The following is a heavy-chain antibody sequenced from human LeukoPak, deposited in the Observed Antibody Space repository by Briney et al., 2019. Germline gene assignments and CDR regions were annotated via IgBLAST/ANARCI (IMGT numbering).Heavy chain of an antibody. D-gene: IGHD3-22*01. Sequence: GGSLRLSCAASGFTFSNYWMHWVRQAPGKGLEWVANIKEDGSQKYYVDSVRGRFTMSRDNAKNSLYLQMNSLRTEDTAVYYCARGEYYYDGGYWGQGTLVTVSS. V-gene: IGHV3-7*03. J-gene: IGHJ4*02. CDR3: ARGEYYYDGGY. CDR2: IKEDGSQK. CDR1: GFTFSNYW.